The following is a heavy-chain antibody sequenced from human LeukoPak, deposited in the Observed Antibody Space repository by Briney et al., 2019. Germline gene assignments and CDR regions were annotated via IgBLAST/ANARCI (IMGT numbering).Heavy chain of an antibody. V-gene: IGHV1-2*02. CDR3: AREYCSGTSCSKGGWFDP. CDR2: INPNSGGT. Sequence: ASVKVSCKASGGTFSSYAISWVRQAPGQGLEWMGWINPNSGGTNYAQKFQGRVTMTRDTSISTAYMELSRLRSDDTAVYYCAREYCSGTSCSKGGWFDPWGQGTLVTVSS. J-gene: IGHJ5*02. CDR1: GGTFSSYA. D-gene: IGHD2-2*01.